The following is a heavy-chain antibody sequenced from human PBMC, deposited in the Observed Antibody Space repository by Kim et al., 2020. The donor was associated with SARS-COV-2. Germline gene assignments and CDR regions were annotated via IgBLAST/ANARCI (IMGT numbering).Heavy chain of an antibody. D-gene: IGHD6-13*01. CDR1: GFTFSNYA. Sequence: GGSLRLSCTASGFTFSNYAVSWVRQAPGKGLEWVSVIAGSGATTYYADSVKGRFAISRDNSKNTVLLQMSSLRAEDTAVYYCAKRNHDSSTWSSFDYWG. J-gene: IGHJ4*01. CDR2: IAGSGATT. V-gene: IGHV3-23*01. CDR3: AKRNHDSSTWSSFDY.